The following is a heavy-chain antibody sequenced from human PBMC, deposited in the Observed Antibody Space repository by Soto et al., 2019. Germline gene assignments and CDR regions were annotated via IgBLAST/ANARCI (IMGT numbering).Heavy chain of an antibody. CDR3: ARVASYGWFAP. V-gene: IGHV4-4*02. CDR1: GGSISSNKW. CDR2: VYQTGDT. Sequence: QVQLQESGPGLVKPSGTLSLTSAFSGGSISSNKWWRWVRQPRGKGLEWTGEVYQTGDTNYNPSLKSRVTISLDKSMNQFSLKMRSVTAADTAVDYCARVASYGWFAPWGQGTLVTVSS. J-gene: IGHJ5*02. D-gene: IGHD1-26*01.